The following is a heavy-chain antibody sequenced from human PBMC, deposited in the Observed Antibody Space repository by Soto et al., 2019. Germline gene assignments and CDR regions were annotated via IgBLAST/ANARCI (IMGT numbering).Heavy chain of an antibody. D-gene: IGHD1-26*01. Sequence: GGSLRLSCAASGFTFSSYAMSWVRQAPGKGLEWVSAISGSGGSTYYADSVKGRFTISRDNSKNTLYLQMNSLRAEDTAVYYCAKDSELGDHNGVGATGFDYWGQGTLVTVSS. CDR2: ISGSGGST. V-gene: IGHV3-23*01. CDR1: GFTFSSYA. J-gene: IGHJ4*02. CDR3: AKDSELGDHNGVGATGFDY.